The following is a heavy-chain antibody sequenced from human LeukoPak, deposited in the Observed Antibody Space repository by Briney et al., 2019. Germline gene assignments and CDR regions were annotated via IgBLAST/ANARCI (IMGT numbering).Heavy chain of an antibody. Sequence: PSETLSLTCTVSGGSISGYYWSWIRQPPGKGLEWIGYIYYSGSTNYNPSLKSRVTISVDTSKNQFSLKLSSVTAADTAVYYCARSEPYCSSTSCYLNYYYYYGMDVWGQGTTVTVSS. V-gene: IGHV4-59*08. J-gene: IGHJ6*02. CDR1: GGSISGYY. CDR3: ARSEPYCSSTSCYLNYYYYYGMDV. D-gene: IGHD2-2*01. CDR2: IYYSGST.